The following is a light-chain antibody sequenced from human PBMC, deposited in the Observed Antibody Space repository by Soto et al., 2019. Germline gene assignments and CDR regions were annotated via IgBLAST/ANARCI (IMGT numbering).Light chain of an antibody. J-gene: IGLJ3*02. CDR3: QSAAMSGSPGVV. Sequence: SYELTQSPSVSVSPGQTASSTCSGDAFPKQYAYWYQQKPGQAPVLVIYKDSERHSGIPERFSGSSSGTTVTLTISGVQAEDEADYYCQSAAMSGSPGVVFGGGTKLTVL. V-gene: IGLV3-25*03. CDR1: AFPKQY. CDR2: KDS.